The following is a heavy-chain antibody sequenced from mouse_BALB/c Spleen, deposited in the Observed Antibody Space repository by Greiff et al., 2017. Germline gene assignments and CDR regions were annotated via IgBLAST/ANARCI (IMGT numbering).Heavy chain of an antibody. D-gene: IGHD2-4*01. CDR3: ARSGYYDYDVDY. CDR2: IDPANGNT. J-gene: IGHJ2*01. Sequence: EVQLQQSGAELVKPGASVKLSCTASGFYIKDTYMHWVKQRPEQGLEWIGRIDPANGNTKYDPKFQGKATITADTSSNTAYLQLSSLTSEDTAVYYCARSGYYDYDVDYWGQGTTLTVSS. V-gene: IGHV14-3*02. CDR1: GFYIKDTY.